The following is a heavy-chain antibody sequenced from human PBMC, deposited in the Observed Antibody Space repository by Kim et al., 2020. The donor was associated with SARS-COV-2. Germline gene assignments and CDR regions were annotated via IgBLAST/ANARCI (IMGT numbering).Heavy chain of an antibody. CDR3: ARGKVAVAGTFDY. CDR1: GGTFSSYA. V-gene: IGHV1-69*13. J-gene: IGHJ4*02. CDR2: IIPIFGTA. D-gene: IGHD6-19*01. Sequence: SVKVSCKASGGTFSSYAISWVRQAPGQGLEWMGGIIPIFGTANYAQKFQGRVTITADESTSTAYMELSSLRSEDTAVYYCARGKVAVAGTFDYWGQGTLVTVSS.